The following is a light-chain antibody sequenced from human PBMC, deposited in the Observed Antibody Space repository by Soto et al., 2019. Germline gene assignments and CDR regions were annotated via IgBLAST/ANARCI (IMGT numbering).Light chain of an antibody. CDR3: QQRGKWPST. J-gene: IGKJ2*02. V-gene: IGKV3-11*01. Sequence: EIVLTQSPGTLSLSPGEIATLSFSASESVGRHLAWYHQKVGQAPRLLIYDAYTRATGVGARFTGSGSATDFSLTITSLQPEDFGAYYCQQRGKWPSTFGPGTKVDIK. CDR2: DAY. CDR1: ESVGRH.